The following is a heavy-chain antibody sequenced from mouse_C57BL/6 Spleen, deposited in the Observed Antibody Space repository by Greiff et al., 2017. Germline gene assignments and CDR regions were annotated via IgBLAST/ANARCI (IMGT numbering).Heavy chain of an antibody. CDR1: GYTFTDYY. Sequence: VQLQQPGPELVKPGASVKISCKASGYTFTDYYMNWVKQSHGKSLEWIGDINPNNGGTSYNQKFKGKATLTVDKSSSTAYMALRSLTSEDSSVYDSGRSGDYATAAWLDYWGQGTLVTVSA. CDR2: INPNNGGT. D-gene: IGHD2-4*01. J-gene: IGHJ3*01. V-gene: IGHV1-26*01. CDR3: GRSGDYATAAWLDY.